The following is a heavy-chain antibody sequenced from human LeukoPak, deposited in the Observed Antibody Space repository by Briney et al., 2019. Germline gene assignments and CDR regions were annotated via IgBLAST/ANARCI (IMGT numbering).Heavy chain of an antibody. Sequence: SQTLSLTCTVSGGSISSGAYYWTWIRQHPEKGLEWIGNIYYSGSTHSNPSLERRVTMSVDTSKNQFSLRVTSVTAADTAVYFCARVGTYGDYFFDPWGQGTLVTVSS. V-gene: IGHV4-31*03. J-gene: IGHJ5*02. D-gene: IGHD4-17*01. CDR1: GGSISSGAYY. CDR3: ARVGTYGDYFFDP. CDR2: IYYSGST.